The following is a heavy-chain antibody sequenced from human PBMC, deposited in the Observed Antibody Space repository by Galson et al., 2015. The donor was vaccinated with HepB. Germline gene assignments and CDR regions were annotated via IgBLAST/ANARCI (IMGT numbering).Heavy chain of an antibody. CDR3: TKSEARYSNSWYCFDY. CDR1: GGSISSYY. V-gene: IGHV4-59*08. CDR2: IYYSGST. D-gene: IGHD6-13*01. Sequence: LSLTCTVSGGSISSYYWNWIRQPPGKGLEWIGHIYYSGSTNYNPSLKSRVTISVDTSKNQFSLKLSSVTAADTAFYYCTKSEARYSNSWYCFDYWGQGTLVTVSS. J-gene: IGHJ4*02.